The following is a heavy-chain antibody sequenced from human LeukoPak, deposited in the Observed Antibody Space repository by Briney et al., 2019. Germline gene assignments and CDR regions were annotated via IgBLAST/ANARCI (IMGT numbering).Heavy chain of an antibody. CDR2: ISANGDRK. CDR3: SKGQESSGYRSLDY. J-gene: IGHJ4*01. Sequence: GGSLRLSPAASGYTLYGYAMRWVRQTPGKSWEGVTHISANGDRKYYADSLKSRFTISRDNSKNTLFLQMNILRAQNTPLYYCSKGQESSGYRSLDYWGHG. CDR1: GYTLYGYA. V-gene: IGHV3-43*02. D-gene: IGHD3-22*01.